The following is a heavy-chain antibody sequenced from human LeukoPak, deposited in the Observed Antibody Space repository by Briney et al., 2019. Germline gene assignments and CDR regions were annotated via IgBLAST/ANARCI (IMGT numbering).Heavy chain of an antibody. V-gene: IGHV4-34*01. J-gene: IGHJ4*02. CDR1: GGSFSGCY. D-gene: IGHD3-3*01. Sequence: SETLSLTCAVYGGSFSGCYWSWIRQPPGKGLEWIGEINHSGSTNYNPSLKSRVTISVDTSKTQFSLKLSSVTAADTAVYYCARMGYYDFWSGYSKYPFDYWGQGTLVTVSS. CDR2: INHSGST. CDR3: ARMGYYDFWSGYSKYPFDY.